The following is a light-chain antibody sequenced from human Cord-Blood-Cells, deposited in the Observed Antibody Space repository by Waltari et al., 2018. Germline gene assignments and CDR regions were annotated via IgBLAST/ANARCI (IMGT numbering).Light chain of an antibody. J-gene: IGLJ2*01. CDR3: SSYTSSSTLV. CDR2: DVS. Sequence: QSALTQPASVSGSPGQSITISCTGTSSDVGGCNYVSWYQQHPGKPPKLMIYDVSKRPSGVSHRFSGSKSGNTASLTISGRQAEDEADYYCSSYTSSSTLVFGGGTKLTVL. CDR1: SSDVGGCNY. V-gene: IGLV2-14*01.